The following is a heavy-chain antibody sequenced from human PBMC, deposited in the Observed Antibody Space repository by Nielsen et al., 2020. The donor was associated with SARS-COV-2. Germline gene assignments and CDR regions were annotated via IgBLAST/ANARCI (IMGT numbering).Heavy chain of an antibody. V-gene: IGHV3-74*01. D-gene: IGHD2/OR15-2a*01. J-gene: IGHJ3*01. Sequence: GGSLRLSCAASAFTFSTYWMHWVRQAPGKGLVWVSRINSDGSSTSYADSVKGRFTMSRDNAKNSLYLQMNSLRVEDTALYYCANMGFWGQGTMVTVSS. CDR1: AFTFSTYW. CDR3: ANMGF. CDR2: INSDGSST.